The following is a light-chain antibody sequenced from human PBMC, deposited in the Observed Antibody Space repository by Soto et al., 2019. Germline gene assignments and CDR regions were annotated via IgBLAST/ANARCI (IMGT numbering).Light chain of an antibody. J-gene: IGLJ2*01. CDR1: SSNIGSNT. CDR2: RNN. CDR3: AAWDDSLNGVI. Sequence: QLVLTQPPSASGTPGQRVTISCSGSSSNIGSNTVNWYQQVPGTAPKLLMYRNNQRPSGVPDRFSASKSGTSASLAISGLQSEDEADYYCAAWDDSLNGVIFGGGTQLTVL. V-gene: IGLV1-44*01.